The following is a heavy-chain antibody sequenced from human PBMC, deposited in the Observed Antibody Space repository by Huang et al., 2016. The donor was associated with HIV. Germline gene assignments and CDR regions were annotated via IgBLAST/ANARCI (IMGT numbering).Heavy chain of an antibody. CDR2: ISPSSGYT. CDR3: ARDPKYHRIGYYRQRRGIDI. J-gene: IGHJ3*02. V-gene: IGHV1-18*01. CDR1: GYNLSSYG. D-gene: IGHD3-22*01. Sequence: QIQLMQSGPELKQPGASVTVSCKASGYNLSSYGITWGRQAPGKGPEWMGWISPSSGYTEEAQKFQGRVTLTTDTSTNIAYMELRSLRSDDTAKYYCARDPKYHRIGYYRQRRGIDIWGQGTMVIVSS.